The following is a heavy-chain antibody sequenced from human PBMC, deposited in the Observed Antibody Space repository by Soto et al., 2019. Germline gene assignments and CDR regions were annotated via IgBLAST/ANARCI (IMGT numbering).Heavy chain of an antibody. V-gene: IGHV1-69*13. D-gene: IGHD3-16*01. Sequence: SVKVSCKASGGTFSSYAISWVRQAPGQGLEWMGGIIPIFGTANYAQKFQGRVTITADESTSTAYMELSSLRSEDTAVYYCARGGSYQYYYYYGMGVWGQGTTVTVSS. J-gene: IGHJ6*02. CDR3: ARGGSYQYYYYYGMGV. CDR2: IIPIFGTA. CDR1: GGTFSSYA.